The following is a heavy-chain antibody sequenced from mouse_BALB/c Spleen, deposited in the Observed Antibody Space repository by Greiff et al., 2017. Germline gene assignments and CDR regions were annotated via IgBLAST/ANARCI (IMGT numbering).Heavy chain of an antibody. J-gene: IGHJ1*01. CDR3: ARAEYYGYWYFDV. V-gene: IGHV3-6*02. CDR2: ISYDGSN. D-gene: IGHD1-1*01. CDR1: GYSITSGYY. Sequence: EVKLLESGPGLVKPSQSLSLTCSVTGYSITSGYYWNWIRQFPGNKLEWMGYISYDGSNNYNPSLKNRISITRDTSKNQFFLKLNSVTTEDTATYYCARAEYYGYWYFDVWGAGTTVTVSS.